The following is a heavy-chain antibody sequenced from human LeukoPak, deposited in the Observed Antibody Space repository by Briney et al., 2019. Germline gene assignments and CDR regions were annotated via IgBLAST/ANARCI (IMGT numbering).Heavy chain of an antibody. V-gene: IGHV4-4*07. J-gene: IGHJ4*02. CDR3: VRDSYY. CDR1: GDSISRYY. Sequence: SETLSLTCTVSGDSISRYYWSWIRQPAGKGLEWIGRLQTSGSTNYNPSLKSRVTMSVDTSRNHFSLKLTSVTAADTAIYFCVRDSYYWGQGTLVTVSS. CDR2: LQTSGST.